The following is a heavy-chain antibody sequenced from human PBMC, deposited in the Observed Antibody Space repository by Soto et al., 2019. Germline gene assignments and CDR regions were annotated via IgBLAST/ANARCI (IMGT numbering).Heavy chain of an antibody. CDR1: GGSISSDGYY. J-gene: IGHJ4*02. CDR3: AREEPYYYGSGSFDY. D-gene: IGHD3-10*01. V-gene: IGHV4-31*03. Sequence: QVQLQESGPGLVKPSQTLSLTCTVSGGSISSDGYYWSWIRQHPGKGLEWIGYIYYSGSTYYNPSLKSRVTITVDTSKNQFSLKLSSVTAADTAVYYCAREEPYYYGSGSFDYWGQGTLVTVSS. CDR2: IYYSGST.